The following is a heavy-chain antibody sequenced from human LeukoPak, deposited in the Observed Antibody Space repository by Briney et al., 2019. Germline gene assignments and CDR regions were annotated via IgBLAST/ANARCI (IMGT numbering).Heavy chain of an antibody. CDR1: GCTFSSYA. D-gene: IGHD2-2*01. CDR2: IIPIFGTA. CDR3: ARSFCSSTRCYGASSYYYMDV. J-gene: IGHJ6*03. V-gene: IGHV1-69*06. Sequence: GASVKVSCKASGCTFSSYAISWVRQAPGQGLEWMGRIIPIFGTANHAQKFQGRVTITADKSTSTAYMELSSLRSEDTAVYYCARSFCSSTRCYGASSYYYMDVWGKGTTVTVSS.